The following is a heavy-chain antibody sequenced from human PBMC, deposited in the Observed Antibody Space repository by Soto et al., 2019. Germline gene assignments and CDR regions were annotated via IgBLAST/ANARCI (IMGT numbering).Heavy chain of an antibody. J-gene: IGHJ6*02. CDR3: VKGGEDITSPYGMDV. CDR1: GFTFRTHT. CDR2: ISSGGTYL. V-gene: IGHV3-21*06. D-gene: IGHD3-16*01. Sequence: GGSLRLSCAGSGFTFRTHTLVWVRQAPGKGLEWVSSISSGGTYLEYAHSVKGRFAISRDDAKDSVFLQMNSLKTDDTAVYYCVKGGEDITSPYGMDVWGQGTTVTVSS.